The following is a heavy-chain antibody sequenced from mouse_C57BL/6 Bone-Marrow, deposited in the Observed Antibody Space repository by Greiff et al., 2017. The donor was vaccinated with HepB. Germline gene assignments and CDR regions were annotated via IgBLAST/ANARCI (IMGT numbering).Heavy chain of an antibody. D-gene: IGHD1-1*01. CDR1: GFTFSDYG. CDR2: ISSGSSTI. V-gene: IGHV5-17*01. J-gene: IGHJ1*03. CDR3: ARRDYYYGSDWYFDV. Sequence: VQLQESGGGLVKPGGSLKLSCAASGFTFSDYGMHWVRQAPEKGLEWVAYISSGSSTIYYADTVKGRFTISRDNAKNTLFLQMTSLRSEDTAMYYCARRDYYYGSDWYFDVWGTGTTVTVSS.